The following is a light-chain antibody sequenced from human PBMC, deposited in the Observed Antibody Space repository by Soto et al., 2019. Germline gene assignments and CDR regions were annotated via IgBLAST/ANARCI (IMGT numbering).Light chain of an antibody. CDR3: QQRSNLPPT. J-gene: IGKJ5*01. CDR1: QSVSSNY. Sequence: EIVLTQSPGTLSLSPGERATFSCRASQSVSSNYLAWYQQKPGQAPRLLIYGEFKRATGIPDRFSGSGSGTDFTLTISRMEPEDFAVYYCQQRSNLPPTFGQGTRLEIK. CDR2: GEF. V-gene: IGKV3D-20*02.